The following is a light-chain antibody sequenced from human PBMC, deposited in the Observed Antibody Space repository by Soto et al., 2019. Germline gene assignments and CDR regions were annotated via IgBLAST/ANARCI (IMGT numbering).Light chain of an antibody. CDR2: PAS. J-gene: IGKJ2*01. Sequence: DIQLTQSPSFLSASVGDRVTITCRASQGISSYLAWYQQKPGKAPKLLIYPASTLQSGVPSRFSGSASGTEFTLTITSLQHEDFATYYCQQLNSYPYTFGLGTKLEIK. CDR1: QGISSY. V-gene: IGKV1-9*01. CDR3: QQLNSYPYT.